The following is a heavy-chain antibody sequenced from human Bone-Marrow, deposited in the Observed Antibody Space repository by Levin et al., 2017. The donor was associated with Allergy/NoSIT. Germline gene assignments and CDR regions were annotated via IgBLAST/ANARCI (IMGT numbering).Heavy chain of an antibody. V-gene: IGHV1-69*06. J-gene: IGHJ6*02. D-gene: IGHD6-13*01. CDR1: GGTFSSYA. Sequence: GGSLRLSCKASGGTFSSYAISWVRQAPGQGLEWMGGIIPIFGTANYAQKFQGRVTITADKSTSTAYMELSSLRSEDTAVYYCARDGGSSWYGPAYYYYGMDVWGQGTTVTVSS. CDR2: IIPIFGTA. CDR3: ARDGGSSWYGPAYYYYGMDV.